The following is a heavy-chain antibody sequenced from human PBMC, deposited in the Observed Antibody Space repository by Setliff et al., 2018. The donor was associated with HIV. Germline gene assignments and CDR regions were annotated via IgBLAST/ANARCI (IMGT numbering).Heavy chain of an antibody. D-gene: IGHD5-12*01. V-gene: IGHV1-69*13. Sequence: RASVNVSCQASGGTFSSYAISWVRQAPGQGLEWMGGIIPIFGTANYAQKFQGRVTITADESPSTAYMELSSLRSEDTAVYNCARGYPSSPYYYYMDVWGKGTTVTVSS. CDR1: GGTFSSYA. J-gene: IGHJ6*03. CDR2: IIPIFGTA. CDR3: ARGYPSSPYYYYMDV.